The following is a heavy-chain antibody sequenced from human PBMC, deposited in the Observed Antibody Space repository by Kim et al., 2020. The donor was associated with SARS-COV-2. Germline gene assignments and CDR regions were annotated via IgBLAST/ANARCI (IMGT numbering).Heavy chain of an antibody. Sequence: GGSLRLSCAASGFTVSSYYMSWVRQAPGKGLEWVSAIYSGGSSYYFAYAKGSLFTFTDNSKNRPHFQLNSMRAEDTAAYYCSRTARSSWNAFDIWCYGT. CDR1: GFTVSSYY. D-gene: IGHD6-13*01. CDR2: IYSGGSS. J-gene: IGHJ3*02. CDR3: SRTARSSWNAFDI. V-gene: IGHV3-66*01.